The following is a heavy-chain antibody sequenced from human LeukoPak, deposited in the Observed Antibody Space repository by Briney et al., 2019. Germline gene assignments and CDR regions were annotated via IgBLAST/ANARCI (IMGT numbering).Heavy chain of an antibody. D-gene: IGHD3-3*01. Sequence: SETLSLTCTVSGGSISSYYWSWIRQPPGKGLEWIGYIYYSGSTNYNPSLKSRVTISVDTSKNQFSLKLSSVTAADTAVYYCARGGYDFWSGYYPYYYYYYMDVWGKGTTVTVSS. CDR1: GGSISSYY. J-gene: IGHJ6*03. V-gene: IGHV4-59*01. CDR2: IYYSGST. CDR3: ARGGYDFWSGYYPYYYYYYMDV.